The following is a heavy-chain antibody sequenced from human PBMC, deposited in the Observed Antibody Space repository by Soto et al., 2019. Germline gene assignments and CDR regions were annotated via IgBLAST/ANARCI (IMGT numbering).Heavy chain of an antibody. CDR3: AKDQTYYGFLSGYYSHSYYCGMDV. Sequence: GGYLRLSCAASGFTFSSYGMHWVRQAPGKGLEWVAVISYDGSNKYYADSVKGRFTISRDNSKNTLYLQMNSLRAEDTAVYYCAKDQTYYGFLSGYYSHSYYCGMDVWGQGTTATVAS. V-gene: IGHV3-30*18. CDR1: GFTFSSYG. CDR2: ISYDGSNK. D-gene: IGHD3-3*01. J-gene: IGHJ6*02.